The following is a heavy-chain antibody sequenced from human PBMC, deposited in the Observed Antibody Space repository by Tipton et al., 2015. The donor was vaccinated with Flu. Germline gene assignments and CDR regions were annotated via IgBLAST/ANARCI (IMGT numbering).Heavy chain of an antibody. Sequence: GSLRLSCAASGFTFSSYWMHWVRQAPGKGLEWVSVISGSGGITYYADSVKGRFTISRDNSKNTLYLQMNSLRAEDTAVYYCAIDGIVGAVQGYFQHWGQGTLVTV. CDR1: GFTFSSYW. CDR2: ISGSGGIT. D-gene: IGHD1-26*01. CDR3: AIDGIVGAVQGYFQH. J-gene: IGHJ1*01. V-gene: IGHV3-23*01.